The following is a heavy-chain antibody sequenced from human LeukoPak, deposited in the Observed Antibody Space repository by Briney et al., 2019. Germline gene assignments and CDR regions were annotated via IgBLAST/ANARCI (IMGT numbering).Heavy chain of an antibody. D-gene: IGHD3-10*01. CDR2: ISAYNGNT. V-gene: IGHV1-18*01. CDR3: ARDRSVRRPDY. J-gene: IGHJ4*02. Sequence: ASVKVSCMASGYTFTSYGIRWVRPAPGQGLEWKGWISAYNGNTNYAQKLQGRVTMTSDTSTSTAYMELRSLRSDDTAVYYCARDRSVRRPDYWGQGTLVTVSS. CDR1: GYTFTSYG.